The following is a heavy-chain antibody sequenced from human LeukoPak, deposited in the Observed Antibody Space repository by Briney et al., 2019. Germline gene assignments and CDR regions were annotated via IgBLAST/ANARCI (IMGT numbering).Heavy chain of an antibody. Sequence: ASVKVSCKASGGTFSSYAISWVRQAPGQGLEWMGRIIPILGIANYAQKFQGRVTITADESTSTAYMELSSLRSEDTAVYYCARDPPLDTAMDLDYWGQGTLVTVSS. CDR3: ARDPPLDTAMDLDY. CDR2: IIPILGIA. D-gene: IGHD5-18*01. CDR1: GGTFSSYA. V-gene: IGHV1-69*04. J-gene: IGHJ4*02.